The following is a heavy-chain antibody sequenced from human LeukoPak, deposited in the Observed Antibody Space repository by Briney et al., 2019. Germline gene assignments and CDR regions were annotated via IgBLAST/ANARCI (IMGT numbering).Heavy chain of an antibody. V-gene: IGHV4-4*02. CDR3: ARSHDHLWGNYPDY. J-gene: IGHJ4*02. CDR1: GGSIDSTNW. D-gene: IGHD3-16*02. Sequence: PSGTLSLTCDVSGGSIDSTNWWNWVCQPPGKGLEWIGEIHHDGRINYNPSLKSRVTLSVDKSKNQFSLRLNSVTAADTAMYYCARSHDHLWGNYPDYWGQGTLVTVSS. CDR2: IHHDGRI.